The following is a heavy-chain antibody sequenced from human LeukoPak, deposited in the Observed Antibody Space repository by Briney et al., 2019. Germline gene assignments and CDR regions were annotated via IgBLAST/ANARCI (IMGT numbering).Heavy chain of an antibody. J-gene: IGHJ4*02. CDR1: GFTFSIYS. CDR2: ISSSSSYI. CDR3: AMDIVVVVAAAFDY. V-gene: IGHV3-21*01. Sequence: GGSLGFSCEALGFTFSIYSMNWVRKAPGKGLDWVSSISSSSSYIYYADSVKGRFTISRDNAKNSLYLQMNSLRAEDTAVYYCAMDIVVVVAAAFDYWGQGTLVTVSS. D-gene: IGHD2-15*01.